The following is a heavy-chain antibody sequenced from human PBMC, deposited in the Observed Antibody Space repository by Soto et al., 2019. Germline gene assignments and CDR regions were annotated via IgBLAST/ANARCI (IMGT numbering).Heavy chain of an antibody. CDR2: ISGNGGST. D-gene: IGHD6-19*01. J-gene: IGHJ4*02. CDR3: TRDQQWLIPSY. Sequence: EVQLLESGGGLVQPGGSLRLSCAASGFTFSSYAMSWVRQAPGKGLEWVSAISGNGGSTYYADSAKGRFTISRDNSNNTLYLQMNSLRVEDTAGYYCTRDQQWLIPSYWGQVTLVTVSS. CDR1: GFTFSSYA. V-gene: IGHV3-23*01.